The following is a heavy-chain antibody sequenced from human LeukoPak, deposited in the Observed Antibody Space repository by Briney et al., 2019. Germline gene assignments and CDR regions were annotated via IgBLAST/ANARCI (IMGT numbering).Heavy chain of an antibody. CDR2: ISSSSSYI. Sequence: PGGSLRLSCAASGFTFSSYSMNWVCQAPGKGLEWVSSISSSSSYIYYADSVKGRFTISRDNAKNSLYLQMNSLRAEDTAVYYCARALDSSGYLLVWGQGTLVTVSS. J-gene: IGHJ4*02. CDR3: ARALDSSGYLLV. V-gene: IGHV3-21*01. CDR1: GFTFSSYS. D-gene: IGHD3-22*01.